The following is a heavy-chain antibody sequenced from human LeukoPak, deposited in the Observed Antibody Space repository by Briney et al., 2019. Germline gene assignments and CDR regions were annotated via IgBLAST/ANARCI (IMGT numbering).Heavy chain of an antibody. V-gene: IGHV4-4*02. CDR3: ARDKWEPRSAFDI. J-gene: IGHJ3*02. CDR1: GHPLSSSNW. Sequence: KPWGTLSLTCAVSGHPLSSSNWRSWIRHPPGTGLEGIEETYHSGHTNYKASLKRRLPNPVDKSKNKLYLKLSCVTAADTAVYYCARDKWEPRSAFDIWGQGKMVTVSS. CDR2: TYHSGHT. D-gene: IGHD1-26*01.